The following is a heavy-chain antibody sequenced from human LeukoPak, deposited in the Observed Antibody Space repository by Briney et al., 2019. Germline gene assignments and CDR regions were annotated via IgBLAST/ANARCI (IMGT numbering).Heavy chain of an antibody. V-gene: IGHV3-33*06. J-gene: IGHJ4*02. CDR1: GFTFSSYG. CDR3: AKTYYYDSGGSFYFDC. D-gene: IGHD3-22*01. Sequence: PGGSLRLSCAASGFTFSSYGMHWVRQAPGKGLEWVAVIWYDGSNKYYADSVKGRFTISRDNSKNMLYLHVNSLRAEDTAVYYCAKTYYYDSGGSFYFDCWGQGTLVTVSS. CDR2: IWYDGSNK.